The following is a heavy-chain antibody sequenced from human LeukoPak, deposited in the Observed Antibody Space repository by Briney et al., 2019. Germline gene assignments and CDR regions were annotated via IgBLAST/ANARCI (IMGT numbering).Heavy chain of an antibody. CDR3: ARNHSYYGMDV. J-gene: IGHJ6*02. V-gene: IGHV3-74*01. Sequence: PGGSLRLSCAASGFTFSSYWMHWVRQAPGKGLVWVSHINGDGSSTSYADSVKGRFTISRDNAKNTLYLQMSSLRAEDTAVYYCARNHSYYGMDVWGQGTKVTVSS. CDR2: INGDGSST. CDR1: GFTFSSYW.